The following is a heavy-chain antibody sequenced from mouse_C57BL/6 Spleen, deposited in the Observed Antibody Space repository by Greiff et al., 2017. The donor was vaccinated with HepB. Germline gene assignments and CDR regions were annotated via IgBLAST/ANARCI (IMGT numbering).Heavy chain of an antibody. CDR2: IYPGDGDT. V-gene: IGHV1-80*01. CDR3: ARYDYYGSSGD. J-gene: IGHJ2*01. CDR1: GYAFSSYW. D-gene: IGHD1-1*01. Sequence: VQLQESGAELVKPGASVKISCKASGYAFSSYWMNWVKQRPGKGLEWIGQIYPGDGDTNYNGKFKGKATLTADKSSSTAYMQLSSLTSEDSAVYFCARYDYYGSSGDWGQGTTLTVSS.